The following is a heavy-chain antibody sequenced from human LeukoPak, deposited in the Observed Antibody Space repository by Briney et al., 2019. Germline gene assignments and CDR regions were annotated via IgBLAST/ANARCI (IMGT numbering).Heavy chain of an antibody. D-gene: IGHD3-3*01. CDR2: ISGSGGST. V-gene: IGHV3-23*01. J-gene: IGHJ5*02. Sequence: GGSLRLSCAASGFTFSSYAMSWVRQAPGNGLEWVSAISGSGGSTYYADSAKGRFTISRDNSKNTLYLQMNSLRAEDTAVYYCAKDKTVLRFLEWLPNWYDPWGQGTLVTVSS. CDR1: GFTFSSYA. CDR3: AKDKTVLRFLEWLPNWYDP.